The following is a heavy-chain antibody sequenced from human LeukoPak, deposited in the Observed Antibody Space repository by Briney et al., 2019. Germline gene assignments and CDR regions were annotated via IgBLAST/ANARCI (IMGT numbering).Heavy chain of an antibody. D-gene: IGHD6-19*01. CDR3: ARVLPWLVRNWFDP. Sequence: ASVKVSCKASGYTFTGYYMHWVRQAPGQGLEWMGWINPNSGGTNYAQKFQGRVTMTRDTSISTAYMELSRLRSDDTAVYYCARVLPWLVRNWFDPWGQGPLGTVSS. CDR1: GYTFTGYY. CDR2: INPNSGGT. V-gene: IGHV1-2*02. J-gene: IGHJ5*02.